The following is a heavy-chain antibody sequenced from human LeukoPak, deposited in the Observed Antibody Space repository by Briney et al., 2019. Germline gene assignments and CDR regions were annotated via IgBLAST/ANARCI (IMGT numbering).Heavy chain of an antibody. CDR2: IYDSGST. J-gene: IGHJ4*02. CDR1: GGSISSYY. Sequence: SETLSLTCTVSGGSISSYYWSWIRQPPGKGLEWIGYIYDSGSTNYNPSLKSRVTISVDTSKNQFSLKLSSVTAADTAVYYCARAPQPNYFDYWGQGTLVTVSS. CDR3: ARAPQPNYFDY. V-gene: IGHV4-59*01.